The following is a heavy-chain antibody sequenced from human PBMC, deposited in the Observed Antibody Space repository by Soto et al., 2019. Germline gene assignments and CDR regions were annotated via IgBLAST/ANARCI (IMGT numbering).Heavy chain of an antibody. Sequence: PGGSLRLSCAASGFTVSSNYMSWVRQAPGKGLEWVSVIYSGGSTYYADSVKGRFTISRDNSKDTLYLQMNSLRAEDTAVYYCARDAIAAAGTDSYYYYGMDVWGQGTTVTVSS. CDR2: IYSGGST. V-gene: IGHV3-66*01. D-gene: IGHD6-13*01. J-gene: IGHJ6*02. CDR3: ARDAIAAAGTDSYYYYGMDV. CDR1: GFTVSSNY.